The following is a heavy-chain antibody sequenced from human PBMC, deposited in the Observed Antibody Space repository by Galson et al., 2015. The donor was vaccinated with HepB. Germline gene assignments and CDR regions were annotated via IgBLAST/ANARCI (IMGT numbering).Heavy chain of an antibody. V-gene: IGHV6-1*01. CDR1: GDSVSSNSAA. J-gene: IGHJ4*02. CDR2: TYYRSKWYN. Sequence: CAISGDSVSSNSAAWNWIRQSPSRGLEWLGRTYYRSKWYNDYAVSVKSRITINPDTSKNQFSLQLNSVTPEDTAVYYCARDRATGGKAHLDYWGQGTLVTVSS. D-gene: IGHD4-23*01. CDR3: ARDRATGGKAHLDY.